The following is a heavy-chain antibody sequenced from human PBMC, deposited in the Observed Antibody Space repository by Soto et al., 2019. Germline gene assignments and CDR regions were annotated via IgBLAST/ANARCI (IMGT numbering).Heavy chain of an antibody. V-gene: IGHV1-24*01. CDR1: GYTLTELS. J-gene: IGHJ3*02. D-gene: IGHD3-16*01. CDR2: FDPEDGET. Sequence: ASVKVSCKVSGYTLTELSMHWVRQAPGKGLEWMGGFDPEDGETIYAQKFQGRVTMTEDTSTDTAYMELSSLRSEDTAVYYCASVTSSVWGSYGSRNSDAFDIWGQGTMVTVSS. CDR3: ASVTSSVWGSYGSRNSDAFDI.